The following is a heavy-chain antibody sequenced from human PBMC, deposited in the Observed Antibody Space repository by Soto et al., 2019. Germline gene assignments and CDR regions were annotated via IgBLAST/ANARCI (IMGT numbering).Heavy chain of an antibody. CDR1: GGSISSGGYY. CDR3: ARESSIGSYYFDY. J-gene: IGHJ4*02. D-gene: IGHD3-22*01. Sequence: SETLSLTCTVSGGSISSGGYYWTWIRQHPGKGLEWIGYIDYSGSTSYNPSLKSRVNISVDTSKKRFSLRLSSVTAADTAVYYCARESSIGSYYFDYCGQGTLVTVSS. V-gene: IGHV4-31*03. CDR2: IDYSGST.